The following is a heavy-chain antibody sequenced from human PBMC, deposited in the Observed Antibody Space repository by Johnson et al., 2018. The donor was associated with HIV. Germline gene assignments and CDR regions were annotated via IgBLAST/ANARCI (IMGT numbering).Heavy chain of an antibody. CDR1: GFNFNIYG. Sequence: QVLLVESGGGVVQPGRSLRLSCAASGFNFNIYGMHWVRQAPGKGLEWVAVISYDGNNKYYADSVKGRVTISRDNSKNTLYLQMARLRAEDTAVYYCARGGVGRYDSSASPRRAFDIWGQGTMVTVSS. J-gene: IGHJ3*02. CDR2: ISYDGNNK. CDR3: ARGGVGRYDSSASPRRAFDI. V-gene: IGHV3-30*03. D-gene: IGHD3-22*01.